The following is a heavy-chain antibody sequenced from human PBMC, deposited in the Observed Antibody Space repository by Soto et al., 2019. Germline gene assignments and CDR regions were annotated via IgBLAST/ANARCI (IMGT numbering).Heavy chain of an antibody. CDR2: ISGSVGST. CDR3: ARGDGSGWPYYYYVMDV. CDR1: GFPFSSFA. Sequence: PGGSLRLSCAASGFPFSSFAMSWVRQAPGKGLEWVSAISGSVGSTYYADSVKGRFTISRDNSKKTVYLQMNSLRAEDTAVYYCARGDGSGWPYYYYVMDVWGQGTRFTV. D-gene: IGHD6-19*01. V-gene: IGHV3-23*01. J-gene: IGHJ6*02.